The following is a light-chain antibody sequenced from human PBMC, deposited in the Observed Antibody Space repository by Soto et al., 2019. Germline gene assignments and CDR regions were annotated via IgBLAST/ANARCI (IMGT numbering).Light chain of an antibody. V-gene: IGLV1-40*01. J-gene: IGLJ1*01. CDR3: QSYDTSLSGFYV. Sequence: QAVVAQPPSVSGAPGQRVTISCTGNSSSLGAGYDVHWYQHLPGTAPKLLISGNSHRPSGVPDRFSGSKSGTSASLAITGLQAEDEADYYCQSYDTSLSGFYVFGTGTKVTVL. CDR1: SSSLGAGYD. CDR2: GNS.